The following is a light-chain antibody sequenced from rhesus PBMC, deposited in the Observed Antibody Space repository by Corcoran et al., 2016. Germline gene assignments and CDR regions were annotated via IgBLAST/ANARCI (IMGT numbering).Light chain of an antibody. Sequence: DIQMTQSPSSLSASVGDRVTITCRASQGITNDLAWYQQKPGETPKLLIYEASSLKSGIPSRFSGSGSGTDFTLTISSLQPEDFATYYCLQDSSSPFTFGPGTKLDIK. V-gene: IGKV1-22*01. CDR1: QGITND. J-gene: IGKJ3*01. CDR2: EAS. CDR3: LQDSSSPFT.